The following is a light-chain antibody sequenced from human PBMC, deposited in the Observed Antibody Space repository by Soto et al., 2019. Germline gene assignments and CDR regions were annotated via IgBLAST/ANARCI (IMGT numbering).Light chain of an antibody. V-gene: IGKV3-15*01. Sequence: TVMTQSPATLSVSPGERATLSCRASQGVSSDLAWYQQKPGQAPRLLIYGESTIATDIPARLSGSGSGREFTLTINSLQSEDYGVYYCLQYHKSWTFGQGTKVEIK. CDR2: GES. J-gene: IGKJ1*01. CDR3: LQYHKSWT. CDR1: QGVSSD.